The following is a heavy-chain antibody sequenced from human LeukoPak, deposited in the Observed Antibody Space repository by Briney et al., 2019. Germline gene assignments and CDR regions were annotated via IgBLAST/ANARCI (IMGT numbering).Heavy chain of an antibody. CDR2: ISGSGGST. D-gene: IGHD3-3*01. CDR1: GFTFSSYA. V-gene: IGHV3-23*01. Sequence: GGSLRLSCAAAGFTFSSYAMSWVRQAPGKGLEWVSAISGSGGSTYYADSVKGRFTISRDNSKNTLYLQMNSLRAEDTAVYYCAKESNPHYHDFWSGYQVDYRGQGTLVTVSS. J-gene: IGHJ4*02. CDR3: AKESNPHYHDFWSGYQVDY.